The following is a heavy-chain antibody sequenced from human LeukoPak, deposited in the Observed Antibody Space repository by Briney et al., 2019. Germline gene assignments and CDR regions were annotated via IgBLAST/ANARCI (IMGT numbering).Heavy chain of an antibody. Sequence: ASVKVSCKASGYTFTSYGISWVRQAPGQGLEWMGWISAYSGDTNYAQKFQGRATMTTDTSTSTAYMELRSLSSDDTAVYYCARDRSSAYWFDPWGQGTLVTVSS. D-gene: IGHD6-6*01. CDR1: GYTFTSYG. J-gene: IGHJ5*02. CDR3: ARDRSSAYWFDP. CDR2: ISAYSGDT. V-gene: IGHV1-18*01.